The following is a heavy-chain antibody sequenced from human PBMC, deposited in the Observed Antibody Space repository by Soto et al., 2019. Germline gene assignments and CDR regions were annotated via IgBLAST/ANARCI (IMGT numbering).Heavy chain of an antibody. CDR1: GDSISGGASF. CDR3: AKLSCTSSTCYFPGWFDP. D-gene: IGHD2-2*01. CDR2: VYYSGSS. V-gene: IGHV4-31*03. Sequence: PSETLSLTCTVSGDSISGGASFWSWIRQPPGKGLEWIAIVYYSGSSYYNPSLKSRLTISVDTTKNQFSLQLKSMTAADTAVYYCAKLSCTSSTCYFPGWFDPWGQGTLVT. J-gene: IGHJ5*02.